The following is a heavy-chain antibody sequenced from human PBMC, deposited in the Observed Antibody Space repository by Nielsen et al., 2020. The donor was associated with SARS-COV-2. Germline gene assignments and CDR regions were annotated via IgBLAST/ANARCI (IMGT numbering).Heavy chain of an antibody. V-gene: IGHV3-7*01. D-gene: IGHD5-18*01. CDR3: ARDSYDLNWFDP. Sequence: WIRQPPGKGLEWVANIKQDGSEKYYVDSVKGRFTISRDNAKNSLYLQMNSLRDEDTAVYYCARDSYDLNWFDPWGQGTLVTVSS. J-gene: IGHJ5*02. CDR2: IKQDGSEK.